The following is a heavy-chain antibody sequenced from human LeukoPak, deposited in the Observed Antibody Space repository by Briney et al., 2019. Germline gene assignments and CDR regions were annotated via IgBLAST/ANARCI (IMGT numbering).Heavy chain of an antibody. D-gene: IGHD3-9*01. V-gene: IGHV1-2*02. CDR3: ASRLGLGLGAFDI. J-gene: IGHJ3*02. Sequence: GASVKVSCKASGYTFTGYYIHWVRQAPGQGLEWMGWIKPSSGGTNYAQKFQGRVTMTRDTSNNTAYMELSRLRSDDTAVYYCASRLGLGLGAFDIWGQGTMVTVSS. CDR2: IKPSSGGT. CDR1: GYTFTGYY.